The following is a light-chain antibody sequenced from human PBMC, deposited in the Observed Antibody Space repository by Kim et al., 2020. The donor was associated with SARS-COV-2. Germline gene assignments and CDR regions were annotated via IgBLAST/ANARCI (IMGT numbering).Light chain of an antibody. CDR2: AAS. J-gene: IGKJ1*01. Sequence: AAVRDRVPITSGASQGIGNSFAWSQQKPGKVPKLLICAASTLQSGVPSLFSGSGSGTDFTLSISSLQPEDVVTYYCQKYNSAPRTFGQGTKVDIK. V-gene: IGKV1-27*01. CDR3: QKYNSAPRT. CDR1: QGIGNS.